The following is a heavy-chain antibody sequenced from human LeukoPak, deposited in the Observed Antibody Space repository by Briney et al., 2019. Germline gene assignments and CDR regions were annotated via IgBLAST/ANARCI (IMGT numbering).Heavy chain of an antibody. CDR2: INPNSGGT. Sequence: ASVKVSCKASGYTFTGYYMHWVRQAPGRGLEWMGWINPNSGGTNYAQKFQGRVTMTRDTSISTAYMELSRLRSDDTAVYYCARDFADCSSTSCYNSMKDPWGQGTLVTVSS. D-gene: IGHD2-2*02. J-gene: IGHJ5*02. CDR1: GYTFTGYY. CDR3: ARDFADCSSTSCYNSMKDP. V-gene: IGHV1-2*02.